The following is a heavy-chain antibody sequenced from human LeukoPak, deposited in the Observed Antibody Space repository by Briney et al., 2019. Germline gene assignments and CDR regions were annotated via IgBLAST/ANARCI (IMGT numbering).Heavy chain of an antibody. D-gene: IGHD3-16*01. CDR2: INPNSGGT. J-gene: IGHJ4*02. V-gene: IGHV1-2*02. CDR3: ARDSDYVWGSYGTPTPENQD. Sequence: ASVKVSCKASGYTFTGYYMHWVRQAPGQGLEWMGWINPNSGGTNYAQKFQGRVTMTRDTSISTAYMGLSRLRSDDTAVYYCARDSDYVWGSYGTPTPENQDWGQGTLVTVSS. CDR1: GYTFTGYY.